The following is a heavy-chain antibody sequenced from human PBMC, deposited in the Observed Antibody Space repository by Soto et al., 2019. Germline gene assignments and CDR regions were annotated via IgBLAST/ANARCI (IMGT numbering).Heavy chain of an antibody. CDR1: GYTFTSYG. V-gene: IGHV1-18*01. Sequence: QVQLVQSGAEVKKPGASVKVSCKASGYTFTSYGISWVRQAPGQGLEWMGWISAYNGSTNYAQKFQGRVTMTTDTSTTTAYMELRSLRSDDTAVYYCARPRFLEWLFTLDYWGQGTLVTVSS. J-gene: IGHJ4*02. CDR2: ISAYNGST. CDR3: ARPRFLEWLFTLDY. D-gene: IGHD3-3*01.